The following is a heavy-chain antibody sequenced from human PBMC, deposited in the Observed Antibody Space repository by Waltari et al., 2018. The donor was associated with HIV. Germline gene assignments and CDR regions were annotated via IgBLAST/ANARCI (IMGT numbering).Heavy chain of an antibody. CDR1: EYTISELA. D-gene: IGHD3-16*01. Sequence: VQLVQSGAEVKKPGASVKVSCKVSEYTISELALHWVRRSPGKGLEWMGGFYPEDGETVHAQKFQGRVTITEDHSTGSAYKALTGLRFCDTAVYYCTGGGSAFDVWGQGTMVTVSS. CDR3: TGGGSAFDV. V-gene: IGHV1-24*01. J-gene: IGHJ3*01. CDR2: FYPEDGET.